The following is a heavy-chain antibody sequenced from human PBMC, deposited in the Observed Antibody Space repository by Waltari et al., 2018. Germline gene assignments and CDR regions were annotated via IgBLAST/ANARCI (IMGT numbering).Heavy chain of an antibody. Sequence: EVQLVESGGGLVKPGGSLRLSCAASGFTFTSFSINWVRQAPGKGLEWFSSISCGSNNIYYAYSVKGRFTISRDNAKYSLYLQMNSLRVEDTAVYHCARDVLGYYGMDVWGQGTTVTVSS. V-gene: IGHV3-21*01. CDR2: ISCGSNNI. D-gene: IGHD2-8*01. J-gene: IGHJ6*02. CDR1: GFTFTSFS. CDR3: ARDVLGYYGMDV.